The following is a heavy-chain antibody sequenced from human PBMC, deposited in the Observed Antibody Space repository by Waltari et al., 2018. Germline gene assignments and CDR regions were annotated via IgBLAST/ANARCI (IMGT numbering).Heavy chain of an antibody. CDR1: GFTFNNYW. V-gene: IGHV3-7*01. CDR3: AASVGVAPNY. CDR2: IKQDASEK. J-gene: IGHJ4*01. D-gene: IGHD6-19*01. Sequence: EVQLVESGGGLVQPGGSLRLSCAASGFTFNNYWMTWVRQAPGEGLEWVANIKQDASEKYYVDSVKGRFTISRDNTKNSLYLQMTSLRAEDTAVYYCAASVGVAPNYWGHGTLVTVSS.